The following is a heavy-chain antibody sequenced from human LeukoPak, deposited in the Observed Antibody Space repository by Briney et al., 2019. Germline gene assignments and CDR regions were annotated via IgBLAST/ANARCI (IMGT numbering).Heavy chain of an antibody. D-gene: IGHD3-10*01. Sequence: ASVTVSCTASGYTFTIYGISWVRQAPGQGLEWMGWISAYNGNTNYAQKLQGRVTMTTDTSTSTAYMELSSLRSEDTAVYYCAKTPSYYYGSGSYYFVYWGQGTLVTVSS. V-gene: IGHV1-18*01. J-gene: IGHJ4*02. CDR3: AKTPSYYYGSGSYYFVY. CDR2: ISAYNGNT. CDR1: GYTFTIYG.